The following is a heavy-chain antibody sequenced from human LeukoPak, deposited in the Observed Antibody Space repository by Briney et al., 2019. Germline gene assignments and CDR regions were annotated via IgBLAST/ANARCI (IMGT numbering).Heavy chain of an antibody. J-gene: IGHJ4*02. Sequence: SVKVSCKASEGTFSSYAISWVRQAPGQGLEWMGGIIPIFGTANYAQKFQGRVTMTRNTSISTAYMELSSLRSEDTAVYYCARGLSSGVDYWGQGTLVAVSS. CDR2: IIPIFGTA. CDR1: EGTFSSYA. D-gene: IGHD2/OR15-2a*01. CDR3: ARGLSSGVDY. V-gene: IGHV1-69*05.